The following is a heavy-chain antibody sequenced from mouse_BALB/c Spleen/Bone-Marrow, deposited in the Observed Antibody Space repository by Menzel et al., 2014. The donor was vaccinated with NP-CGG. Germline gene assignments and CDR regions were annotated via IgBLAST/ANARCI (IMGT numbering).Heavy chain of an antibody. V-gene: IGHV1-80*01. CDR3: ASRGDYSYAMDY. CDR1: GYSFSNYW. D-gene: IGHD1-1*01. CDR2: IYPGDGDT. J-gene: IGHJ4*01. Sequence: QVQLQQSGAELVRPGSSVKISCKSSGYSFSNYWMNWMMQRPGQGLEWIGQIYPGDGDTNYNGKFKGKATLTADKSSSTAYMQLSSLTSEDSAVYFCASRGDYSYAMDYWGQGTSVTVSS.